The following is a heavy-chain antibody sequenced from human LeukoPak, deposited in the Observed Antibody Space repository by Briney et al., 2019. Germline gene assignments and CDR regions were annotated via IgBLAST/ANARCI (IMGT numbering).Heavy chain of an antibody. CDR2: IYPGDSDT. CDR3: ARPRIQLWYDAFDI. V-gene: IGHV5-51*01. J-gene: IGHJ3*02. Sequence: GESLKISCETSGYSFSDYWIGWVRQMPGKGLEWMGIIYPGDSDTRYSPSFQGQVTISADKSISTAYLQWSSLKASDTAMYYCARPRIQLWYDAFDIWGQGTMVTVSS. CDR1: GYSFSDYW. D-gene: IGHD5-18*01.